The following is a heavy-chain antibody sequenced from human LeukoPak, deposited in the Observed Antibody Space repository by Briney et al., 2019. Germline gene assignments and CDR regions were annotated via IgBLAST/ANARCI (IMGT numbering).Heavy chain of an antibody. CDR2: IYYSGST. CDR3: ARHPKGYYYYYGMDV. Sequence: SETLSLTCTVSGGSISSSSYYWGWIRQPPGKGLEWIGSIYYSGSTYYNPSLKSRVTISVDTSKNQFSLKLSSVTAADTAVYYCARHPKGYYYYYGMDVWGQGTTVTVS. CDR1: GGSISSSSYY. V-gene: IGHV4-39*01. J-gene: IGHJ6*02.